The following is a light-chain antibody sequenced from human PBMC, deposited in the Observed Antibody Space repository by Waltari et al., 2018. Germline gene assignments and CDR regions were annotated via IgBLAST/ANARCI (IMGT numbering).Light chain of an antibody. Sequence: EMVLTQSPGTLSLSPGERATLSCRASQGVGKYLAWYQQRPGQAPRLLLYHASIRATGIPDRFSGSGSGTDFSLTISRLEPEDFAVYYFQKYDFLPATFGQGTTVEIK. V-gene: IGKV3-20*01. CDR1: QGVGKY. CDR2: HAS. CDR3: QKYDFLPAT. J-gene: IGKJ1*01.